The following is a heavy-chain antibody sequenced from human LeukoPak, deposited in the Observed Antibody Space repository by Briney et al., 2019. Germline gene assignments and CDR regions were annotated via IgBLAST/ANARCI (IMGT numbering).Heavy chain of an antibody. CDR1: GFTFIIYA. D-gene: IGHD2-2*01. V-gene: IGHV3-23*01. Sequence: GGSLRLSCAASGFTFIIYAMNWVRQAPGKGLEWVSVISGSGGSTYHADSVKGRFTISRDNSKNTLYLQMNSLRAEDTAVYYCAKGNVVVPAASTYHFDYWGQGTLVTFSS. J-gene: IGHJ4*02. CDR2: ISGSGGST. CDR3: AKGNVVVPAASTYHFDY.